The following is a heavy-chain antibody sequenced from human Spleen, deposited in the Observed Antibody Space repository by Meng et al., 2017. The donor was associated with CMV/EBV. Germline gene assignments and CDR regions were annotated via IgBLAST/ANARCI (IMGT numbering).Heavy chain of an antibody. Sequence: GSLRLSCTVSGYSISSGFYWGWIRQPPGKGLEWIGSVYHGGDTDYNPSLKSRVTISVDTSKNQFSLKLSSVTAADTAVYYCARDGHYCTNGVCSLWGRWFDPWGQGTLVTVSS. CDR2: VYHGGDT. CDR1: GYSISSGFY. CDR3: ARDGHYCTNGVCSLWGRWFDP. V-gene: IGHV4-38-2*02. D-gene: IGHD2-8*01. J-gene: IGHJ5*02.